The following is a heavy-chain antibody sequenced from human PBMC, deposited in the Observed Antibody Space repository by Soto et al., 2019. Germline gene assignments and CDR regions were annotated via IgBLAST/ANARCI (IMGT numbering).Heavy chain of an antibody. CDR3: AKEAADGLYFCDY. Sequence: EVQLLESGGGLVQPGGSLRVSCAASGFPFSSNALSWVRLAPGKGLEWVSTISGSDGSTYYADPVKGRFTISRDSSRNKLYLQLNSMIVEDTAVYYCAKEAADGLYFCDYGGKGTLVTVSS. D-gene: IGHD6-25*01. V-gene: IGHV3-23*01. CDR2: ISGSDGST. J-gene: IGHJ4*02. CDR1: GFPFSSNA.